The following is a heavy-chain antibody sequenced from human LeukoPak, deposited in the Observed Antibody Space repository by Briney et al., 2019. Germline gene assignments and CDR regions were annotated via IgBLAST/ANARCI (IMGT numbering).Heavy chain of an antibody. J-gene: IGHJ1*01. Sequence: GGSLRLSCAASGFTFSSYAMSWVRQAPGKGLEWVSAISGSCGSTYYADSVKGRFTISRDNSKNTLYLQMNSLRAEDTAVYFCAKTMYYYDSTGYYYFQHWGQGTLVTVSS. CDR3: AKTMYYYDSTGYYYFQH. V-gene: IGHV3-23*01. CDR1: GFTFSSYA. CDR2: ISGSCGST. D-gene: IGHD3-22*01.